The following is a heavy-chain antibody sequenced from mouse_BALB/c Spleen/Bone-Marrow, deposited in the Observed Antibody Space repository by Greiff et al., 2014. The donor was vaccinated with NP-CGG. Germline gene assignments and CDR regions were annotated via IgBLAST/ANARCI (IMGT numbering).Heavy chain of an antibody. D-gene: IGHD2-2*01. CDR3: ARSGYGRYAMDY. CDR1: GYSFTGYT. Sequence: EVKLMESGPELVKPGASMKISCKASGYSFTGYTMNWVKQSHGKNLEWIGLISPYNGGIRYNQKFKGKATLTVDKSSSTAYMELLSLTSEDSAVYYCARSGYGRYAMDYWGQGTSVTISS. V-gene: IGHV1-18*01. J-gene: IGHJ4*01. CDR2: ISPYNGGI.